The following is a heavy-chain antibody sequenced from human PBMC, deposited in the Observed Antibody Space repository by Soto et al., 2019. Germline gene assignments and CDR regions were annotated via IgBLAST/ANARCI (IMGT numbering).Heavy chain of an antibody. J-gene: IGHJ4*02. CDR1: GGSISSSSYY. D-gene: IGHD3-10*01. CDR2: IYYSGGT. CDR3: ARQGRKTKYYFDY. V-gene: IGHV4-39*01. Sequence: SETLSLTCTVSGGSISSSSYYWGWIRQPPGKGLEWIGSIYYSGGTYYNPSLKSRVTISVDTSKNQFSLKLSSVTAADTAVYYCARQGRKTKYYFDYWGQGTLVTVSS.